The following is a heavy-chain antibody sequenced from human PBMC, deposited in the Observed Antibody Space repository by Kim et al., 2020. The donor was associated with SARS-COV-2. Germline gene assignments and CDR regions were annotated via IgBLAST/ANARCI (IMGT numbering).Heavy chain of an antibody. CDR1: GFTFSSHW. Sequence: GGSLRLSCEASGFTFSSHWMSWVRQAPGKGLEWVADIKGDGSEKYYVDSVKGRFTISRDNAKNSLFLQMNSLRAEDTAVYYCAREAIVGATDDASDIWGQGTMVTVSS. CDR3: AREAIVGATDDASDI. CDR2: IKGDGSEK. D-gene: IGHD1-26*01. J-gene: IGHJ3*02. V-gene: IGHV3-7*01.